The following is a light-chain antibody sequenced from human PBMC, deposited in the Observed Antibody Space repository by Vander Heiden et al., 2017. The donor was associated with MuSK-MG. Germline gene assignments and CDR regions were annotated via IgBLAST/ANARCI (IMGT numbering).Light chain of an antibody. V-gene: IGKV1-5*01. J-gene: IGKJ4*01. Sequence: DIQMTLSPSTLSASVGDRVTITCRASQSISSWLAWYQQKPGKAPKLLIYDASSLESGVPSRFSGSGSGTEFTLTISSLQPDDFATYYCQQYNSYSVTFGGGTKVEIK. CDR3: QQYNSYSVT. CDR2: DAS. CDR1: QSISSW.